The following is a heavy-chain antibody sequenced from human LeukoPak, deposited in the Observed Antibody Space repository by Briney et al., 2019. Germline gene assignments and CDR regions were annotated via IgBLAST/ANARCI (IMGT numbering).Heavy chain of an antibody. J-gene: IGHJ4*02. CDR2: IYSSGRT. V-gene: IGHV4-4*07. CDR3: ARMYSGTYGGIDY. CDR1: GGCISSYY. D-gene: IGHD1-26*01. Sequence: SETLSLTCTVSGGCISSYYWSWIRQPAGKGLEWIGRIYSSGRTNYNPSLKSRVTMSVDTSKNQFSLKLNSVTAADTAVYYCARMYSGTYGGIDYWGQGTLVTVSS.